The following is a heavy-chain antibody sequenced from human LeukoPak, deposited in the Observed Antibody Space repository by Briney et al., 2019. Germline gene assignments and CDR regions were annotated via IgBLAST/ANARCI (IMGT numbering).Heavy chain of an antibody. Sequence: GASVKVSCKASGYTFTSYGISWVRQAPGQGLEWMGWISAYNGNTNYAQKLQGRVTMTTDTSTSTAYTELRSLRSDDTAVYYCAREMSTIFGVDWFDPWGQGTLVTVSS. CDR1: GYTFTSYG. V-gene: IGHV1-18*01. CDR2: ISAYNGNT. J-gene: IGHJ5*02. CDR3: AREMSTIFGVDWFDP. D-gene: IGHD3-3*01.